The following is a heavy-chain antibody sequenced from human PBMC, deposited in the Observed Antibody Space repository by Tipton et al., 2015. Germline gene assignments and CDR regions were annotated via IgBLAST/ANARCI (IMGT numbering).Heavy chain of an antibody. CDR3: ATIRPYTSAFDY. D-gene: IGHD6-25*01. Sequence: TLSLTCTVSGASINNTNYYWGWIRQPPETGLEWIGWIYYRGNTSYNPSLKSRVTMSVDTSRNQFSLRLSSVTAADTAVFYCATIRPYTSAFDYWGQGTLVTVSS. CDR1: GASINNTNYY. J-gene: IGHJ4*02. CDR2: IYYRGNT. V-gene: IGHV4-39*01.